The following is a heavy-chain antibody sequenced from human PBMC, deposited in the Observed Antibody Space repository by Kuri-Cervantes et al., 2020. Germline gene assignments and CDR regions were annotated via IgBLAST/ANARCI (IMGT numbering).Heavy chain of an antibody. V-gene: IGHV3-30-3*01. Sequence: GGSLRLSCAASGFTFSSYAMHWVRQAPGKGLEWVAVISYDGSNKYYADSVKGRFTISRDNSKNTLYLQMNSLRADDTAVYYCARESSYQPLYDWGQGTLVTVSS. CDR3: ARESSYQPLYD. J-gene: IGHJ4*02. D-gene: IGHD2-2*01. CDR2: ISYDGSNK. CDR1: GFTFSSYA.